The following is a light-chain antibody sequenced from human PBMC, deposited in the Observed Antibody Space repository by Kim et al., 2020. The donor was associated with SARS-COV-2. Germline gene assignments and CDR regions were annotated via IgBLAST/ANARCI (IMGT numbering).Light chain of an antibody. CDR1: SANRGPGYY. J-gene: IGLJ1*01. Sequence: VTISCTGRSANRGPGYYVHWCQQLPGTAPKHLIYGNRNRPSGVPDRFSGSKPGTSASIAITGLQAEDEAYYYCLSYDSSLSGSDVFGTGTKVTVL. CDR2: GNR. CDR3: LSYDSSLSGSDV. V-gene: IGLV1-40*01.